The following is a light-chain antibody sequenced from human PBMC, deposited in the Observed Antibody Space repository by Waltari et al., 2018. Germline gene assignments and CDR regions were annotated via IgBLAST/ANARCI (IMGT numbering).Light chain of an antibody. J-gene: IGLJ3*02. CDR2: KDK. Sequence: SHELTQPPSVSESPGQTARITCSGETLSRQYAFWYQQKAGQAPVLVIYKDKERPSGNPERYSGSSSGTTVTLTISGVQAEDEADYYCQSSDTSGSYAVFGGGTRLTVV. CDR3: QSSDTSGSYAV. CDR1: TLSRQY. V-gene: IGLV3-25*03.